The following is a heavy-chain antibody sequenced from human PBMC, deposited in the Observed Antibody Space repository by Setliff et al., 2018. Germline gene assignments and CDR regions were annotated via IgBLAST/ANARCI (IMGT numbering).Heavy chain of an antibody. CDR3: ARLGVTATASDNNVFDY. V-gene: IGHV5-51*01. D-gene: IGHD2-21*02. CDR2: IYSSDSHT. J-gene: IGHJ4*02. Sequence: GESLKISCKGSGYTFTSYWIGWVRQMPGKGLEWLGIIYSSDSHTRYSPSFEGHVTVSADKSTNTAYLQWGSLKASDTAMYYCARLGVTATASDNNVFDYWGQGTLVTVSS. CDR1: GYTFTSYW.